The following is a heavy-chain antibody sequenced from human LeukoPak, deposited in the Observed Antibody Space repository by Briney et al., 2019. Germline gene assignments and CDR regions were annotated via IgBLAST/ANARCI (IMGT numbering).Heavy chain of an antibody. V-gene: IGHV3-7*03. Sequence: GGSLRLSCAASGFTFRDLWMSWVRQAPGKGLEWVANIQQNGIEKYSVEGRFTISRHNVNSQLYLRINSLRADDTAMYYCARDRDGKDLWGQGTLVTVSS. CDR3: ARDRDGKDL. CDR2: IQQNGIEK. J-gene: IGHJ5*02. D-gene: IGHD1-1*01. CDR1: GFTFRDLW.